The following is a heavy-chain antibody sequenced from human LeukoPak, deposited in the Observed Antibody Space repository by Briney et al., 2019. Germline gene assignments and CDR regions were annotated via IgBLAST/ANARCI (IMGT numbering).Heavy chain of an antibody. J-gene: IGHJ4*02. D-gene: IGHD3-22*01. V-gene: IGHV1-18*01. Sequence: GASVKVSCKASGYTFTSYGISWVRQAPGQGLEWMGWISAYNGNTNYAQKLQGRVTMTTDTSTSTAYMELRSLRSDDTAVYYRARDLDNYDSSAFDYWGQGTLVTVSP. CDR2: ISAYNGNT. CDR1: GYTFTSYG. CDR3: ARDLDNYDSSAFDY.